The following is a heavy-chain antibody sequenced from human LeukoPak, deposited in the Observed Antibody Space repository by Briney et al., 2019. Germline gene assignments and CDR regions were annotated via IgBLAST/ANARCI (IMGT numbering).Heavy chain of an antibody. Sequence: PSETLSLTCTVSGGSISSSSYYWGWIRQPPGKGLEWIGSIYYSGSTYYNPSLESRVTISVDTSKNQFSLKLSSVTAADTAVYYCARSLAWQPYYFDYWGQGTLVTVSS. D-gene: IGHD1-14*01. CDR2: IYYSGST. J-gene: IGHJ4*02. CDR1: GGSISSSSYY. CDR3: ARSLAWQPYYFDY. V-gene: IGHV4-39*07.